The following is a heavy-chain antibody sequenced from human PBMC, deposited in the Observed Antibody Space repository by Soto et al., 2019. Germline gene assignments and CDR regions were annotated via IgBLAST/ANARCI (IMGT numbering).Heavy chain of an antibody. CDR3: ARMTTVTIDAFDI. D-gene: IGHD4-17*01. CDR1: GFSLSNASMG. Sequence: QVTLKESGPVLVKPTETLTLTCTVSGFSLSNASMGVSWIRQPPGKALEWLAHIFSNDEKSYSTTLKSTPTNDKATSKSQVVLTMTNMDPVDTATYYCARMTTVTIDAFDIWGQGTMVTVSS. J-gene: IGHJ3*02. V-gene: IGHV2-26*01. CDR2: IFSNDEK.